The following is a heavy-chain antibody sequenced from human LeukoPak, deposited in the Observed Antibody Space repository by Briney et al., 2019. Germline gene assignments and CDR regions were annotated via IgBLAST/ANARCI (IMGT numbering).Heavy chain of an antibody. V-gene: IGHV3-48*01. D-gene: IGHD6-13*01. J-gene: IGHJ4*02. CDR1: GFTFSAYS. CDR2: ISTGSSII. CDR3: ARRGIAAAGYFDY. Sequence: GGSLRLSCAASGFTFSAYSINWIRQAPGKGLEWISYISTGSSIIYYADSVEGRFTISRDNSKNTLYLQMNSLRAEDTAVYYCARRGIAAAGYFDYWGQGTLVTVSS.